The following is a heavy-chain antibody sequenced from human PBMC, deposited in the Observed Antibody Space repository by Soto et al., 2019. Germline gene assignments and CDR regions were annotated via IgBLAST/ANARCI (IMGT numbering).Heavy chain of an antibody. CDR2: TYWNDDK. Sequence: SGPTLVNPTQTLTLTCTFSGFSLSTSGVGVGWIRQPPGKALEWLALTYWNDDKRYSPSLKSRLTITKDTSKNQVVLTMTNMDPVDTATYYCAHFGYSSSWSSATHFDYWGQGTLVTVSS. V-gene: IGHV2-5*01. J-gene: IGHJ4*02. CDR3: AHFGYSSSWSSATHFDY. D-gene: IGHD6-13*01. CDR1: GFSLSTSGVG.